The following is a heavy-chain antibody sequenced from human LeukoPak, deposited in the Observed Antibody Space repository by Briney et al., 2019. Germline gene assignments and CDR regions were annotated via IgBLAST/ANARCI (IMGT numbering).Heavy chain of an antibody. CDR3: AKGVSYYDLAYYFDY. J-gene: IGHJ4*02. Sequence: GGSLRLSCAASGFTFDDYAMHWVRQAPGKGLEWVSGISWNSGSIGYADSVKGRFTTSRDNAKNSLYLQMNSLRAEDTALYYCAKGVSYYDLAYYFDYWGQGTLVTVSS. D-gene: IGHD1-26*01. V-gene: IGHV3-9*01. CDR1: GFTFDDYA. CDR2: ISWNSGSI.